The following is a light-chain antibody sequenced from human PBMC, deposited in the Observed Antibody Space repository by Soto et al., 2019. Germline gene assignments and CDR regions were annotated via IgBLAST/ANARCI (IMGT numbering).Light chain of an antibody. Sequence: QSALTQPASVSGSPGQSITISCTGTSSDVGGYNYVSWYQQHPGKAPKFMIYEVSNRPSAVSNRFSGSKSGNTASLTISGLQAEDEADYYCSSYTSSSTHWVFGGGTKVTVL. CDR1: SSDVGGYNY. V-gene: IGLV2-14*01. CDR2: EVS. CDR3: SSYTSSSTHWV. J-gene: IGLJ3*02.